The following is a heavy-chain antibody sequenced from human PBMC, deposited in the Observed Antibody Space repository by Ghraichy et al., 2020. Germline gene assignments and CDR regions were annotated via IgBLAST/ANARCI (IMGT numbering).Heavy chain of an antibody. Sequence: GGSLRLSCVGSGFTFCSYSMNWVRQSPGKGLEWVSYITSSSRTIFYADSVKGRFTISRDNAQNSLYLQMKSLRDEDTAVYFCARGSSVVRFYYDAVMDVWGQGTTVTVSS. D-gene: IGHD4-23*01. CDR1: GFTFCSYS. J-gene: IGHJ6*02. CDR3: ARGSSVVRFYYDAVMDV. V-gene: IGHV3-48*02. CDR2: ITSSSRTI.